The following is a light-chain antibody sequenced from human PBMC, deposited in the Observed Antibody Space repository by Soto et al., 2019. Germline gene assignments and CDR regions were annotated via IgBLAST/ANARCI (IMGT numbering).Light chain of an antibody. CDR1: QSISAW. V-gene: IGKV1-5*03. Sequence: DIQMTQSPSTLSASVGDSVSINCRASQSISAWLAWYQQKPGKAPRLLIYKASTLEIGVPSRFSGSGSGTEFTLTISSLQPDDFATYYCQQYDRSSHFGGGTKVDIK. J-gene: IGKJ4*01. CDR3: QQYDRSSH. CDR2: KAS.